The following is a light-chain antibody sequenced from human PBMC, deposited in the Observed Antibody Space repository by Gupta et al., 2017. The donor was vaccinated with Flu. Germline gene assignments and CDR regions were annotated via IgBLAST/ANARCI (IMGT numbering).Light chain of an antibody. Sequence: DIQMTQSPSPLYASLGDRIRITCRASEDINTYLNWYQQRPGESPKLLIYSASILQGGVPSKFSGSGPGTDFTLTITNVQPGDFATYYCQQTYIMPATFGQGTKL. V-gene: IGKV1-39*01. J-gene: IGKJ2*01. CDR1: EDINTY. CDR3: QQTYIMPAT. CDR2: SAS.